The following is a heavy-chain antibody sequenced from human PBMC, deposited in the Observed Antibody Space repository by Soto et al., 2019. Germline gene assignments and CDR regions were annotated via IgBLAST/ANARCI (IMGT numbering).Heavy chain of an antibody. D-gene: IGHD3-22*01. CDR2: IYYSGST. Sequence: SETLSLTCTVSGGSISSSSYYWGWIRQPPGKGLEWIGSIYYSGSTYYNPSLKSRGTISVDTSKNQFSLKLSSVTAADTAVYYCARPVTMTTWTHWGQGTLVTVSS. CDR3: ARPVTMTTWTH. J-gene: IGHJ4*02. CDR1: GGSISSSSYY. V-gene: IGHV4-39*01.